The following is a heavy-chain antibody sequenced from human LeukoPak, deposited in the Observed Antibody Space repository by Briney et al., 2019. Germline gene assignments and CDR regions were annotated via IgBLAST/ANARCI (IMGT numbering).Heavy chain of an antibody. Sequence: SETLSLTCTVSGGSISSYYWSWIRQPPGKGLEWIGYIYYSGSTNYNPSLKSRVTISVDTSKNQFSLKLSSVTAADTAVYYCARNPLAAARYNWFDPWGQGTLVTVSS. CDR1: GGSISSYY. J-gene: IGHJ5*02. CDR2: IYYSGST. D-gene: IGHD6-13*01. CDR3: ARNPLAAARYNWFDP. V-gene: IGHV4-59*12.